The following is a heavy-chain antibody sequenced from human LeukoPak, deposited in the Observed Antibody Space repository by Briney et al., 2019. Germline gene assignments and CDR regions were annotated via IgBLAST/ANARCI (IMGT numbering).Heavy chain of an antibody. J-gene: IGHJ4*02. CDR1: GFTFSSYA. Sequence: GGSLRLSCAASGFTFSSYAMSWVRQAPGKGLEWVSAISGSGGSTYYADSVKGRFTISRDNSKNTLYLQMNSLKTEDTAVYYCTARPRDLDYWGQGTLVTVSS. V-gene: IGHV3-23*01. CDR2: ISGSGGST. CDR3: TARPRDLDY.